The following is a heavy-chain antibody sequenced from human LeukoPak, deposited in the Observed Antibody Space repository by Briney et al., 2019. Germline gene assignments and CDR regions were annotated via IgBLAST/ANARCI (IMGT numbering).Heavy chain of an antibody. CDR1: GYTFTGYY. CDR2: INPNSGGT. V-gene: IGHV1-2*02. CDR3: ARDARSTGWFGELLSSMYYFDY. Sequence: GASVKVSCKASGYTFTGYYMHWVRQAPGQGLEWTGWINPNSGGTNYAQKFQGRVTMTRDTSISTAYMELSRLRSDDTAVYYCARDARSTGWFGELLSSMYYFDYWGQGTLVTVSS. J-gene: IGHJ4*02. D-gene: IGHD3-10*01.